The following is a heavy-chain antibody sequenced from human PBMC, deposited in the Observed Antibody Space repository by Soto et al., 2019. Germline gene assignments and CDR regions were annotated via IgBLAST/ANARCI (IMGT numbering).Heavy chain of an antibody. J-gene: IGHJ4*02. CDR3: AKDLRYSGYDSKQNGYYFDY. V-gene: IGHV3-23*01. CDR2: ISGRGGST. Sequence: GGSLRLSCAASGFTFSSYAMSWVRQAPGKELEWVSAISGRGGSTYYAYSVKGRFTISRDNSKNTLYLQMNSLRAEDTAVYYCAKDLRYSGYDSKQNGYYFDYWGQGTLVTVSS. CDR1: GFTFSSYA. D-gene: IGHD5-12*01.